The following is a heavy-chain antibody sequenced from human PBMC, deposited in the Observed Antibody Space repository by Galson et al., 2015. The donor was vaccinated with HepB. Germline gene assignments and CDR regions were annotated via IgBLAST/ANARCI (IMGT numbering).Heavy chain of an antibody. Sequence: SLRLSCAAPGFTFSSYGMHWVRQAPGKGLEWVAVISYDGSNNYYADSVKGRFTISRDNSKNTLWLQMNSLRAEDTAVYYCAKAYSSGWYYFDYWGQGTLVTVSS. CDR2: ISYDGSNN. CDR1: GFTFSSYG. CDR3: AKAYSSGWYYFDY. V-gene: IGHV3-30*18. J-gene: IGHJ4*02. D-gene: IGHD6-19*01.